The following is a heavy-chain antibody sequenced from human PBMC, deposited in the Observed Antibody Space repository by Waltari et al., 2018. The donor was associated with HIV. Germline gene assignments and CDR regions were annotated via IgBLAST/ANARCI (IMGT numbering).Heavy chain of an antibody. Sequence: QVHLVESGGGLVKPGGSLRPSCAAYGLTFSAYYISWLRPAPGKGLEWISYISGSGDTVHYTDSVKGRFTFSRDNAKNSLYLQMNSLRAEDAAVYYCARGNNWNDSPYYYYGMDVWGQGTTVTVSS. CDR1: GLTFSAYY. CDR2: ISGSGDTV. CDR3: ARGNNWNDSPYYYYGMDV. D-gene: IGHD1-1*01. V-gene: IGHV3-11*01. J-gene: IGHJ6*02.